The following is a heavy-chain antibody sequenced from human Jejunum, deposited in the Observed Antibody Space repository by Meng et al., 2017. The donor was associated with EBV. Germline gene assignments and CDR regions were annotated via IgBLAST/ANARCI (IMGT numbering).Heavy chain of an antibody. CDR2: RYYTGKA. CDR1: GDSVSGYNY. V-gene: IGHV4-61*01. CDR3: ARGRGYDYGDS. Sequence: QVQLQDSGPGLLKPSXXXXLTCSVSGDSVSGYNYWTWIRQPPGKGLEWIGNRYYTGKAIYKPSLQSRVTISVDTSKNQFSLRVTSVTAADTAIYYCARGRGYDYGDSWGQGTLVTVSS. J-gene: IGHJ5*02. D-gene: IGHD5-12*01.